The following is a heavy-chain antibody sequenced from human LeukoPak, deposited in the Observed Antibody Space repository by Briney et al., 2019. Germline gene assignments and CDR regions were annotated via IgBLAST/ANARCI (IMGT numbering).Heavy chain of an antibody. J-gene: IGHJ4*02. V-gene: IGHV3-23*01. CDR1: GITLSNYG. D-gene: IGHD3-22*01. CDR3: AKRGVVIRVILVGFHKEAYYFDS. CDR2: ISDTGGRT. Sequence: GGSLRLSCAVSGITLSNYGMTWVRQAPGKGLESVAGISDTGGRTNYADSVKGRFTISRDNPKNTLYLQMNSLRAEDTAVYFCAKRGVVIRVILVGFHKEAYYFDSWGQGALFTVSS.